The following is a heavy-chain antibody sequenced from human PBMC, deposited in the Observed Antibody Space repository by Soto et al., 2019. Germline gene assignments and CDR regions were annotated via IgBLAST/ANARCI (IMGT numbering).Heavy chain of an antibody. Sequence: PSETLSLTCTVSGASISSYYWSWIRQPPGKGLEWIGYVYYSGSTNYNPSLKSRVTISVDTSKNQFSLELSSVTAADTAMYYCARDTTPSLWGQGTLVTVSS. CDR3: ARDTTPSL. CDR2: VYYSGST. V-gene: IGHV4-59*01. J-gene: IGHJ4*02. CDR1: GASISSYY. D-gene: IGHD1-1*01.